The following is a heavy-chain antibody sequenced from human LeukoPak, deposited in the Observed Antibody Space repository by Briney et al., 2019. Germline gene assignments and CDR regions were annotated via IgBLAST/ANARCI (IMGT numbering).Heavy chain of an antibody. CDR2: INPSGGST. D-gene: IGHD3-22*01. Sequence: GASVTVSCKASGYTFTSYYMHWVRQAPGQGLEWMGIINPSGGSTSYAQKFQGRVTMTRDTSTSTVYMELSSLRSEDTAVYYCARDYYDSSGYYYDHQRFDYWGQGTLVTVSS. CDR3: ARDYYDSSGYYYDHQRFDY. J-gene: IGHJ4*02. V-gene: IGHV1-46*01. CDR1: GYTFTSYY.